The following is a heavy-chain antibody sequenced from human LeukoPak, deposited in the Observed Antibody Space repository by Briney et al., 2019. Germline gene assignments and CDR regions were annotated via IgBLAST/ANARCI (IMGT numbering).Heavy chain of an antibody. J-gene: IGHJ4*02. CDR2: ISGSGGST. CDR3: AKDGSVVRGVNPFDY. Sequence: GGSLRLSCAASGFTFSSYAMSWVRQAPGKGLEWVSAISGSGGSTYYADSVKGRFTISRDNSKNTLYLQMNSLRAEDTAVYYCAKDGSVVRGVNPFDYWGQGTLVTVSS. V-gene: IGHV3-23*01. D-gene: IGHD3-10*01. CDR1: GFTFSSYA.